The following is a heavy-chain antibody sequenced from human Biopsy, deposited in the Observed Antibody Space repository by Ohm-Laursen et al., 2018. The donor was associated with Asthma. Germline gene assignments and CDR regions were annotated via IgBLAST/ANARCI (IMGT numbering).Heavy chain of an antibody. J-gene: IGHJ4*02. CDR3: ARDVMEWYLPAFDF. D-gene: IGHD3-3*01. V-gene: IGHV3-30-3*01. CDR1: GFTFRSYA. CDR2: GGGYYDGGLK. Sequence: SLRLSCTASGFTFRSYAMHWVRQAPGKGMEWVAVGGGYYDGGLKYYADSVNGRFTVSRDDSKNTLYLQMNSLRPDDTAVYYCARDVMEWYLPAFDFWGQGTLVTVSS.